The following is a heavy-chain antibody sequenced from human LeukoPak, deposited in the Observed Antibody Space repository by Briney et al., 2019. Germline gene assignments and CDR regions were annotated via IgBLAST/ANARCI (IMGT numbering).Heavy chain of an antibody. CDR1: GYSISSGYY. J-gene: IGHJ5*02. D-gene: IGHD3-9*01. Sequence: SETLSLTCTVSGYSISSGYYWGWIRQPPGKGLEWIGSIYHSGSTYYNPSLKSRVTISVDTSKKQFSLKLSSVTAADTAVYYCARALTGYYEVNWFDPWGQGTLVTVSS. CDR2: IYHSGST. V-gene: IGHV4-38-2*02. CDR3: ARALTGYYEVNWFDP.